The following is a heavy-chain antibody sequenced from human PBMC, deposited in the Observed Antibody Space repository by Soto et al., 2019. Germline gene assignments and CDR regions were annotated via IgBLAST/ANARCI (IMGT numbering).Heavy chain of an antibody. D-gene: IGHD3-22*01. CDR2: ISAHSGDT. CDR3: ARDWSRYFDSSGLMWFY. V-gene: IGHV1-18*04. J-gene: IGHJ4*02. CDR1: GYTFNYYG. Sequence: GASVKVSCKASGYTFNYYGISWVRQAPGQGLEWVGWISAHSGDTKYAQNLQGRLTLTTDTSTSTAYMELTSLTSDDTAVYYCARDWSRYFDSSGLMWFYWGQGTLVTVSS.